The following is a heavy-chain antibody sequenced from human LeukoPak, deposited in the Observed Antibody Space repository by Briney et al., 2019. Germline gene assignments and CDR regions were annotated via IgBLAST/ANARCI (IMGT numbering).Heavy chain of an antibody. D-gene: IGHD3-22*01. V-gene: IGHV4-59*01. CDR1: GGSISSDY. CDR2: IYCSGTT. CDR3: AREGYSSGYYYFDQ. J-gene: IGHJ4*02. Sequence: SETLSLTCRVSGGSISSDYWSWIRQPPGKGGEWSGYIYCSGTTNYNPSLKSRLTISVDTSKTRFSLKLGSVTAADTAVYYCAREGYSSGYYYFDQWGQGTLVTVSS.